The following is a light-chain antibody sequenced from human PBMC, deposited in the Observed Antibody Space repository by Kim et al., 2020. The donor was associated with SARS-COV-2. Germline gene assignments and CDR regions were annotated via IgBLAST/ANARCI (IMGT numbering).Light chain of an antibody. Sequence: VQSIAISCTGTSSDVGGYNYVSWYQQRPGKAPKLMIYDVSSRPSGVSTRFSGSKSGTTASLTISGLQAEDEADYYCSSFSSTTPVVFGGGTKVTVL. CDR3: SSFSSTTPVV. CDR2: DVS. V-gene: IGLV2-14*03. CDR1: SSDVGGYNY. J-gene: IGLJ2*01.